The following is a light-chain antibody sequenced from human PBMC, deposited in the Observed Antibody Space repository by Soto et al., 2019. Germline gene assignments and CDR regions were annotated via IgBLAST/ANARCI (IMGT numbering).Light chain of an antibody. CDR1: QSVSSY. CDR3: QQYGSSPRT. Sequence: IVLTHSRATLCFSTEQRSTHSFRASQSVSSYLAWYQQKPGQAPRLLIYDASNRATGIPARFSGSGSGTDFTLTISRLEPEDFAVYYCQQYGSSPRTFGQGTKVDIK. CDR2: DAS. J-gene: IGKJ1*01. V-gene: IGKV3-20*01.